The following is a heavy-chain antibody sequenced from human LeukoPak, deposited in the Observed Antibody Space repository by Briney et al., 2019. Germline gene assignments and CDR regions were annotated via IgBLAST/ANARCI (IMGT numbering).Heavy chain of an antibody. CDR3: AARPPGEGYYYYMDV. CDR1: GFTFTSSA. Sequence: SVKVSCKASGFTFTSSAVQWVRQARGQRLEWIGWIVVGSGNTNYAQKFQERVTITRDMSTSTAYMELSSLRSEDTAVYYCAARPPGEGYYYYMDVWGKGTTVTVSS. D-gene: IGHD3-10*01. J-gene: IGHJ6*03. V-gene: IGHV1-58*01. CDR2: IVVGSGNT.